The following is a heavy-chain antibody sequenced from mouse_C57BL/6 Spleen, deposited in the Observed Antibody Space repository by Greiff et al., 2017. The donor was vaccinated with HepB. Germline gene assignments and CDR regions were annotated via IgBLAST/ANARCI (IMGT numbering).Heavy chain of an antibody. CDR3: ARGDDYDGNYFDY. V-gene: IGHV1-81*01. CDR1: GYTFTSYG. CDR2: IYPRSGNT. D-gene: IGHD2-4*01. J-gene: IGHJ2*01. Sequence: VQLQESGAELARPGASVKLSCKASGYTFTSYGISWVKQRTGQGLEWIGEIYPRSGNTYYNEKFKGKATLTADKSSSTAYMELRSLPSEDSAVYFCARGDDYDGNYFDYWGQGTTLTVSS.